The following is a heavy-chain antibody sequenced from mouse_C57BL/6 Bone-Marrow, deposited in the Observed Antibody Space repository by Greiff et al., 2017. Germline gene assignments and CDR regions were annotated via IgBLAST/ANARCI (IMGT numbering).Heavy chain of an antibody. Sequence: EVQLQQPGAELVRPGASVKLSCTASGFTITDDYMHWVKQRPDQGLAWIGWIDPANGDPEYASKFQGKATITADTSSNTAYLQLSSQTYEDTAVYYCTTVEDTSNWYVDVWGTGTTVTVAS. CDR1: GFTITDDY. J-gene: IGHJ1*03. CDR2: IDPANGDP. V-gene: IGHV14-4*01. CDR3: TTVEDTSNWYVDV. D-gene: IGHD1-1*01.